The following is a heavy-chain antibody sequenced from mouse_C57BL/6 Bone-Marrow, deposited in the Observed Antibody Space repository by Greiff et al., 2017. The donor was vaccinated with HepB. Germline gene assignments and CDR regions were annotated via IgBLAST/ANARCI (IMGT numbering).Heavy chain of an antibody. Sequence: EVQGVESGAELVRPGASVKLSCTASGFNIKDYYMHWVKQRPEQGLEWIGRIDPEDGDTEYAPKFQGKATMTADTSSNTAYLQLSRLTSEDTAVYYCTTHPIYCDYPYALDYWGQGTSVTVSS. V-gene: IGHV14-1*01. CDR2: IDPEDGDT. CDR3: TTHPIYCDYPYALDY. CDR1: GFNIKDYY. D-gene: IGHD2-4*01. J-gene: IGHJ4*01.